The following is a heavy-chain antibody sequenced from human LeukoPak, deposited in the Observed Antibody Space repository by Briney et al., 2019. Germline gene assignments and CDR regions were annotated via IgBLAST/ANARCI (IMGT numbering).Heavy chain of an antibody. V-gene: IGHV4-30-4*01. CDR3: ARLGQYYYDSSGYYY. Sequence: PSQTLSLTCTVSGGSISSGDYYWSWIRQPPGKGLEWIGYIYYSGSTYYNPSLKSRVTISVDTSRNQFSLKLSSVTAADTAVYYCARLGQYYYDSSGYYYWGQGTLVTVSS. J-gene: IGHJ4*02. CDR1: GGSISSGDYY. D-gene: IGHD3-22*01. CDR2: IYYSGST.